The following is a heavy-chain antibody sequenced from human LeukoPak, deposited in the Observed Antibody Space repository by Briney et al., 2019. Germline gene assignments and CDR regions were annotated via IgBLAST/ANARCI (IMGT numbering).Heavy chain of an antibody. J-gene: IGHJ4*02. CDR1: GGSIRTYY. CDR3: ARGDFYRYYFDY. D-gene: IGHD2/OR15-2a*01. V-gene: IGHV4-4*09. Sequence: KPSETLSLTCTVSGGSIRTYYWSWIRQPPGKGLEWIGYIYTSGSTNYNPSLKSRVTMSLDTSENQFSLKLSSVTAADTAVYYCARGDFYRYYFDYWGQGTLVTVSS. CDR2: IYTSGST.